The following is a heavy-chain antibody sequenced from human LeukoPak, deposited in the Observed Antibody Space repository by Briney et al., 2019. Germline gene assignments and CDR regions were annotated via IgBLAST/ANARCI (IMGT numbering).Heavy chain of an antibody. J-gene: IGHJ6*03. CDR1: GDSLSIISAA. D-gene: IGHD4-23*01. Sequence: SQTLSLTCALSGDSLSIISAASDWGSQAPSRGLGWLGSTYYRSKWYDDYAVSVKSRIPINPDTSKNLFSLQLNSVTPEDTAVYYCARATAVVTPEYYYYYYMDVWGKGTTVTVSS. CDR3: ARATAVVTPEYYYYYYMDV. CDR2: TYYRSKWYD. V-gene: IGHV6-1*01.